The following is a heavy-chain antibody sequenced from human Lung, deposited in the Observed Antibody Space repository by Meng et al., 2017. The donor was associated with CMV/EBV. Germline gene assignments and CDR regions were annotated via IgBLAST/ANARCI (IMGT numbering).Heavy chain of an antibody. CDR1: GFTLSSYE. V-gene: IGHV3-48*03. D-gene: IGHD3-16*01. CDR3: ARDTGWDLHPYYFDY. Sequence: GGSLGLXCAASGFTLSSYEMNWVRQAPGKGLEWVSYISSSGSNIHYADSVKGRFTISRDNAKESLYLQMNSLRAEDTAIYYCARDTGWDLHPYYFDYWGQGXLVTVSS. J-gene: IGHJ4*02. CDR2: ISSSGSNI.